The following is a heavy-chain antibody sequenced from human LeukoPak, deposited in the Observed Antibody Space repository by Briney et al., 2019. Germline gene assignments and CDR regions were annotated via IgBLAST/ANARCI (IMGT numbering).Heavy chain of an antibody. J-gene: IGHJ5*02. V-gene: IGHV4-30-4*08. CDR3: ARVPPIHPPSKGPSWFDP. Sequence: PSETLSLTCTVSVGSLSSGDYYWSWIRQPPGKGLEWIGYIYYSGSTYYPPSLKSRVTILVDTCKNQFSLKLSSGTAADTAVYYCARVPPIHPPSKGPSWFDPWGQGTLVTVSS. D-gene: IGHD4-11*01. CDR2: IYYSGST. CDR1: VGSLSSGDYY.